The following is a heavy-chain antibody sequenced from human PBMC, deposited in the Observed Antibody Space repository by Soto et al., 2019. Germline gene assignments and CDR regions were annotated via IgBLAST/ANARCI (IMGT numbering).Heavy chain of an antibody. CDR1: GFTFSSYE. Sequence: EVQLVESGGGLVQPGGSLRLSCAASGFTFSSYEMNWVRQAPGKGLEWVSYISSSGSTIYYADSVKGRFTISRDNAKNSLYLQMNSLRAEDTAVYYCAGDSRGYYYYGMDVWGQGTTVTVSS. D-gene: IGHD3-10*01. CDR3: AGDSRGYYYYGMDV. CDR2: ISSSGSTI. V-gene: IGHV3-48*03. J-gene: IGHJ6*02.